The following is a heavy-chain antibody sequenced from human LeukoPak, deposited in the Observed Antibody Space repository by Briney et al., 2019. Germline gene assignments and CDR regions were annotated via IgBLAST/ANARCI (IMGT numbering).Heavy chain of an antibody. J-gene: IGHJ2*01. V-gene: IGHV3-74*01. CDR3: ARDPHLYYYDSSGYFDWYFDL. CDR2: INNDGSGT. D-gene: IGHD3-22*01. CDR1: GFSFIDYW. Sequence: HPGGSLRLSCAASGFSFIDYWIHWVRQIPGKGLVWVSRINNDGSGTSYADSVKGRFTMSRDNAKNSLYLQMNSLRAEDTAVYYCARDPHLYYYDSSGYFDWYFDLWGRGTLVTVSS.